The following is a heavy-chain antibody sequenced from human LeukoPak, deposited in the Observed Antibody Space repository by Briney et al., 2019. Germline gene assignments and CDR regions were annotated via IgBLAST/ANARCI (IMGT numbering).Heavy chain of an antibody. CDR2: IYHSGST. V-gene: IGHV4-4*02. CDR1: GGSISSSNW. CDR3: ATDYGDYSYYFDY. D-gene: IGHD4-17*01. J-gene: IGHJ4*02. Sequence: SENLSLTCAVSGGSISSSNWWSWVRQPPGKGLEWIGEIYHSGSTNYNPSLKSRVTISVDKSKNQFSLKLSSVTAADTAVYYCATDYGDYSYYFDYWGQGTLVTVSS.